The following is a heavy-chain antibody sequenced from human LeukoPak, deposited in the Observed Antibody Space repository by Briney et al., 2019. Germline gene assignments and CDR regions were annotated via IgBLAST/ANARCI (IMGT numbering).Heavy chain of an antibody. CDR3: ARERIAAVGTGWFDP. CDR2: ISYDGRNK. CDR1: GFTFSSYA. J-gene: IGHJ5*02. D-gene: IGHD6-13*01. V-gene: IGHV3-30*04. Sequence: GGSLRLSCAASGFTFSSYAIHWVRQAPGKGLDWAAVISYDGRNKYYADSVKGRFTISRDNSKNTLYLQINSLRAEDTAVYYCARERIAAVGTGWFDPWGQGTLVTVSS.